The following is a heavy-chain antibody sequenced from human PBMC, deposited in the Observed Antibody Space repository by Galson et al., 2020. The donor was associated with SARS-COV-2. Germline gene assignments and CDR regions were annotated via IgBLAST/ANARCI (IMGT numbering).Heavy chain of an antibody. CDR1: GYTFTSYG. CDR2: ISAYNGNT. V-gene: IGHV1-18*01. Sequence: ASVKVSCKASGYTFTSYGISWVRQAPGQGLEWMGWISAYNGNTNYAQKLQGRVTMTTDTSTSTAYMELRSLRSDDTAVYYCARGWTYCSSTCCSDAFDIWGQGTMVTVSS. D-gene: IGHD2-2*01. CDR3: ARGWTYCSSTCCSDAFDI. J-gene: IGHJ3*02.